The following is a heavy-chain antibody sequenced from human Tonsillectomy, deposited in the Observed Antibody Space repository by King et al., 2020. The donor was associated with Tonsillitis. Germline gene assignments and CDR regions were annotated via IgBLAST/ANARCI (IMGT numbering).Heavy chain of an antibody. V-gene: IGHV3-30-3*01. J-gene: IGHJ6*02. CDR1: GFAFSVYP. Sequence: VQLVESGGDVVQPGRSLRLYCAASGFAFSVYPLHWVRQAPGKGLEWVALISDDENNKYYADSVKGRFTVSRDNSKNTLYLQMNSLKPEDTAVYYCAREMSGMIVGGMVVWGQGTAVTVSS. CDR2: ISDDENNK. CDR3: AREMSGMIVGGMVV. D-gene: IGHD3-22*01.